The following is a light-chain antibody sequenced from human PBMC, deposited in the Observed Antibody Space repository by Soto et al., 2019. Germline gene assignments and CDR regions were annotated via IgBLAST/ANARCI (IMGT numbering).Light chain of an antibody. J-gene: IGKJ4*01. Sequence: DIVMTQSPDSLAVSLGERATINRKSSQSVLHSSNNENYLAWYQQKPGQPPKLLIYWAFTRESGVPDRFSGSGSGTDFTLTISSLQAEDVAVYYCQQYITVPLTFGGGTKVQIK. CDR3: QQYITVPLT. V-gene: IGKV4-1*01. CDR1: QSVLHSSNNENY. CDR2: WAF.